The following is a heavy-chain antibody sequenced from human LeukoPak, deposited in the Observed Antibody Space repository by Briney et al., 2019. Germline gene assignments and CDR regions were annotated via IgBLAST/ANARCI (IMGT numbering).Heavy chain of an antibody. V-gene: IGHV1-18*01. CDR1: GYTFTRYG. Sequence: ASVKVSCKASGYTFTRYGITWVRQAPGQGLEWMGWISTYNGKTNYAQKVQDRVTMTTDTSTSTVYMELRSLRSDDTAPYFCARDFSNFSYGTWFDPWGQGTLVTVSS. J-gene: IGHJ5*02. D-gene: IGHD1-1*01. CDR3: ARDFSNFSYGTWFDP. CDR2: ISTYNGKT.